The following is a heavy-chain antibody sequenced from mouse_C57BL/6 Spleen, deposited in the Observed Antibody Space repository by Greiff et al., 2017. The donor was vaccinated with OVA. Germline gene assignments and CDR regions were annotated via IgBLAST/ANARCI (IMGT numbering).Heavy chain of an antibody. Sequence: DVQLQESGPGLVKPSQSLSLTCSVTGYSITSGYYWHWIRQFPGNKLEWMGYISYDGSNNYNPSLKNRISITRDTSKNQFFLKLNSVTTEDTATYYCARGGDYYIDFDYWGQGTTLTVSS. D-gene: IGHD2-12*01. CDR2: ISYDGSN. J-gene: IGHJ2*01. CDR3: ARGGDYYIDFDY. CDR1: GYSITSGYY. V-gene: IGHV3-6*01.